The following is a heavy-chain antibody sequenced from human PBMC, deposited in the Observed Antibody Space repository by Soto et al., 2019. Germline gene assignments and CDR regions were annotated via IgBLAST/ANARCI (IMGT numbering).Heavy chain of an antibody. J-gene: IGHJ6*03. CDR2: TYYRSRWYN. Sequence: SQTLSLTCVISGDSVSSNSAAWNWIRQSPSRGLEWLGRTYYRSRWYNDYAVSVRSRITVNADTSKDQFSLHLNSVTPEDTAVYYWAGTSSLAWCYMDGWDKVTTITAS. V-gene: IGHV6-1*01. CDR3: AGTSSLAWCYMDG. CDR1: GDSVSSNSAA. D-gene: IGHD1-7*01.